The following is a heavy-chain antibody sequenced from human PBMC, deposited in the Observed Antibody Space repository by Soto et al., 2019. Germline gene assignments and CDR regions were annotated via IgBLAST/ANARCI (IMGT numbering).Heavy chain of an antibody. J-gene: IGHJ3*02. Sequence: SVKVSCKASGYTFTIYDINWVRQATGQGFEWMGGIIPIFGTANYAQKFQGRVTMTTDTSTSTAYMDLRSLRSDDTAVYFCAREVAGVVTAMGNAFDIWGQGTMVTVSS. V-gene: IGHV1-69*05. CDR2: IIPIFGTA. CDR3: AREVAGVVTAMGNAFDI. CDR1: GYTFTIYD. D-gene: IGHD5-18*01.